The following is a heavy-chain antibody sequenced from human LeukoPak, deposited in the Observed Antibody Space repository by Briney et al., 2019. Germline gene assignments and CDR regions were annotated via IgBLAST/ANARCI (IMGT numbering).Heavy chain of an antibody. CDR2: ISYDGSNK. CDR1: GFTFSSYA. Sequence: GRSLRLSCAASGFTFSSYAMHWVRQAPGKGLEWVAVISYDGSNKYYADSVKGRFTISRDNSKDTLYLQMNSLRAEDTAVYYCARGEGILWPYLPPFDYWGQGTLVTVSS. CDR3: ARGEGILWPYLPPFDY. V-gene: IGHV3-30-3*01. D-gene: IGHD5-12*01. J-gene: IGHJ4*02.